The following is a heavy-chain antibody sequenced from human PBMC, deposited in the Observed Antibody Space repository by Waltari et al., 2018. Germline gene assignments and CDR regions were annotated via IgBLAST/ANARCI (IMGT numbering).Heavy chain of an antibody. CDR1: GGSCSGYY. V-gene: IGHV4-34*01. J-gene: IGHJ4*02. CDR3: ARVLWSGLSCR. Sequence: QVQLQQWGAGLLKPSETLSLTCAANGGSCSGYYWSWIRQPPGKGLEWIGEINHSESTNYNPSLKSRVTISVDTSKNQFSLKLSSVTAADTAVYYCARVLWSGLSCRWGQGTLVTVSS. CDR2: INHSEST. D-gene: IGHD3-10*01.